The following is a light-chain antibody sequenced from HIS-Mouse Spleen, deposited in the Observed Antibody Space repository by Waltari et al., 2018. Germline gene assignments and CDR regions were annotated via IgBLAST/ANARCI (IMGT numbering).Light chain of an antibody. J-gene: IGLJ2*01. V-gene: IGLV3-10*01. CDR1: ALPKKY. CDR3: YSTDSSGNHRV. Sequence: SYELTQPPSVSVSPGQTARITCSGDALPKKYAYWYQQKSGQAPVLVIYEDSKRTSGIPERFSGTSSGTMATLTISGDQVEDEADYYCYSTDSSGNHRVFGGGTKLTVL. CDR2: EDS.